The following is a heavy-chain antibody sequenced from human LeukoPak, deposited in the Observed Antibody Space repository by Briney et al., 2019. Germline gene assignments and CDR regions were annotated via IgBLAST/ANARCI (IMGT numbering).Heavy chain of an antibody. CDR3: ARSTRYCSSTSCYTNYYYGMDV. CDR2: IYYSGST. D-gene: IGHD2-2*02. Sequence: SETLSLTCTVSGGSISSYYWSWIRQPPGKGLEWIGYIYYSGSTNYNPSLKSRVTISVDTSKNQFSLKLSSVTAADTAVYYCARSTRYCSSTSCYTNYYYGMDVWGQGTTVTVSS. CDR1: GGSISSYY. V-gene: IGHV4-59*01. J-gene: IGHJ6*02.